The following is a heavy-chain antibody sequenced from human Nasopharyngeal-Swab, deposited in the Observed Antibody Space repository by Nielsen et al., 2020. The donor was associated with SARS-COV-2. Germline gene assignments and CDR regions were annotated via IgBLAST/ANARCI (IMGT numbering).Heavy chain of an antibody. CDR2: IWYDGRNE. J-gene: IGHJ4*02. V-gene: IGHV3-30*02. CDR3: VAGYSSKDPKSRFEY. Sequence: GESLKISCAVSGFTFSAYGMHWIRQAPGKGLEWVAFIWYDGRNEEYADSVKGRFTISRDNSKNTLYLQMNSLRADDTAVYYCVAGYSSKDPKSRFEYWGQGTLVTVSS. CDR1: GFTFSAYG. D-gene: IGHD6-19*01.